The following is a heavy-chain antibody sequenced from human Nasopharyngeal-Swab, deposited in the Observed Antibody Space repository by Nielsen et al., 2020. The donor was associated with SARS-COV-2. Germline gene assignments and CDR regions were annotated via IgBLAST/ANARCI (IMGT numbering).Heavy chain of an antibody. D-gene: IGHD3-10*01. Sequence: GESLQISCAASGLTFSSYAMRWVRQAPGEGLEWVSGINSGGTTTFYADIVKGRFTISRDNSKNTLYLQLNSLKVEDTAVYYCASYGAGSYYSTGVYYWGQGTRVIVSS. V-gene: IGHV3-23*01. CDR2: INSGGTTT. J-gene: IGHJ4*02. CDR1: GLTFSSYA. CDR3: ASYGAGSYYSTGVYY.